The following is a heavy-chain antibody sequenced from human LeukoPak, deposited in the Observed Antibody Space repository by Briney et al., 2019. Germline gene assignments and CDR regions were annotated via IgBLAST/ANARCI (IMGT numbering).Heavy chain of an antibody. CDR3: ARDVEAVAGSYYFDY. CDR1: GYTFTSYY. Sequence: ASVKVSCKASGYTFTSYYMHWVRQAPGQGLEWMGIINPSGGSTSYAQKFQGRVTMTRDTSTSTVYMELSSLGSEDTAVYYCARDVEAVAGSYYFDYWGQGTLVTVSS. CDR2: INPSGGST. D-gene: IGHD6-19*01. J-gene: IGHJ4*02. V-gene: IGHV1-46*01.